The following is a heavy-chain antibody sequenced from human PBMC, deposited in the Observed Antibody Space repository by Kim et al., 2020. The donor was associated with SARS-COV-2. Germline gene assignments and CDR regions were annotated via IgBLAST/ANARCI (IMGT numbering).Heavy chain of an antibody. CDR3: ARDQTEAGPTTFDY. D-gene: IGHD6-19*01. Sequence: YAESVRGRFTISRDNAKNTLYLQMNGLRADDTAVYYCARDQTEAGPTTFDYVGQGTLVTVSS. J-gene: IGHJ4*02. V-gene: IGHV3-74*01.